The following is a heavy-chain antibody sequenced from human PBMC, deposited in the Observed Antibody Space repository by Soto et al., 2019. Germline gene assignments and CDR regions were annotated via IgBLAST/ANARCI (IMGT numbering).Heavy chain of an antibody. Sequence: GGSLRLSCAASGFTFSSYAMSWVRQAPGKGLERVSTITGGGDGTNYADSVKGRFTISRDNADDTLYLQMFSLRPDDTAIYYCAKKGLGSLATFCSGSGCHYAFDIWGQGTMVTVSS. D-gene: IGHD2-15*01. J-gene: IGHJ3*02. CDR1: GFTFSSYA. CDR3: AKKGLGSLATFCSGSGCHYAFDI. CDR2: ITGGGDGT. V-gene: IGHV3-23*01.